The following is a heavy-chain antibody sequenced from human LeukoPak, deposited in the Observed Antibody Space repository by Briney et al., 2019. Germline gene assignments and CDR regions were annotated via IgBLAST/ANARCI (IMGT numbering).Heavy chain of an antibody. CDR2: INPSGGST. D-gene: IGHD7-27*01. CDR1: GYTFTIYY. CDR3: ARDPSGDRGYFDY. J-gene: IGHJ4*02. V-gene: IGHV1-46*01. Sequence: ASVKVSCKASGYTFTIYYIHWVRQAPGQGLEWMGIINPSGGSTSYAQKFQGRVTMTRDTSTSTVYMELSSLRSEDTAVYYCARDPSGDRGYFDYWGQGTLVTVSS.